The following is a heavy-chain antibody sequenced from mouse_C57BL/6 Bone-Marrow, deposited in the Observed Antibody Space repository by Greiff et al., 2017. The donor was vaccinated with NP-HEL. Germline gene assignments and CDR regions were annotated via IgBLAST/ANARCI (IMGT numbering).Heavy chain of an antibody. V-gene: IGHV1-81*01. CDR1: GYTFTSYG. Sequence: VQLQQSGAELARPGASVKLSCKASGYTFTSYGISWVKQRTGQGLEWIGEIYPRSGNTYYNEKFKGKATLTADKSSSTAYMELRSLTSEDSAVYFCASPVWFAYWGQGTLVTVSA. J-gene: IGHJ3*01. CDR2: IYPRSGNT. CDR3: ASPVWFAY.